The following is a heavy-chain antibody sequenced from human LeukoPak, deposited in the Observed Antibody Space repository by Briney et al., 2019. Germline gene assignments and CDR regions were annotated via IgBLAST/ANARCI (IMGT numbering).Heavy chain of an antibody. D-gene: IGHD2-2*01. CDR3: ARDRGSTEFDY. CDR1: GFTFSNHW. V-gene: IGHV3-74*01. J-gene: IGHJ4*02. Sequence: GGSLRLSCGASGFTFSNHWMHWVRQVPGKGLVWVSRINGDGSRTSYADSVKGRFTISRDNAKNTVYLQINSLRAEDTALYYCARDRGSTEFDYWGQGTLVTVSS. CDR2: INGDGSRT.